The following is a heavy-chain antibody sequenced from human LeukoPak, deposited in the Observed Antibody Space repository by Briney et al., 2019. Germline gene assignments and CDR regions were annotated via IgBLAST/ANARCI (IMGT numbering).Heavy chain of an antibody. J-gene: IGHJ3*02. CDR2: IKQDGSEK. Sequence: GGSLRLSCAASGFTFSSYWMSWVRQAPGKGLEWVANIKQDGSEKYYVDSVKGRFTISRDNAKNSLCLQMNSLRAEDTAVYYCASATTYDAFDIWGQGTMVTVSS. D-gene: IGHD1-1*01. CDR1: GFTFSSYW. CDR3: ASATTYDAFDI. V-gene: IGHV3-7*01.